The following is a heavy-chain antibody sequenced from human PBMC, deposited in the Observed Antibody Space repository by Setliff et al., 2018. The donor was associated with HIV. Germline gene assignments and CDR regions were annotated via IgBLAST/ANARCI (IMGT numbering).Heavy chain of an antibody. CDR2: IDHSGST. V-gene: IGHV4-34*01. J-gene: IGHJ4*02. Sequence: NPSETLSLTCAVYDGSFSGYYWSWIRQPPGKGLEWIGEIDHSGSTNYNPSPRSRVIMSMDTSKNQFSLKLSSVTAADTAVYYCARGPPPNYFDYWGQGTLVTVSS. CDR3: ARGPPPNYFDY. CDR1: DGSFSGYY.